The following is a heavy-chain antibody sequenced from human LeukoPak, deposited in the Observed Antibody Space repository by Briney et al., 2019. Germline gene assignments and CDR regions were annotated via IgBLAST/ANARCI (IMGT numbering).Heavy chain of an antibody. V-gene: IGHV4-34*01. CDR1: GGSFSGYY. Sequence: PSETLSLTCAVYGGSFSGYYWSWIRQSPGKGLEWIGEINHSGSTNYNPSLKSRVTISVDTSKNQFSLKLSSVTAADTAVYYCARAGDGGPIDYWGQGTLVTASS. J-gene: IGHJ4*02. D-gene: IGHD3-16*01. CDR2: INHSGST. CDR3: ARAGDGGPIDY.